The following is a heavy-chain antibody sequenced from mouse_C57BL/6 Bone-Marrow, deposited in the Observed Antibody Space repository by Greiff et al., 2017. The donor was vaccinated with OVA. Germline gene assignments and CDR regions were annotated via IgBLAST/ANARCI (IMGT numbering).Heavy chain of an antibody. CDR3: ARWGYDGYLYYFDY. CDR2: INPNNGGT. Sequence: VQLQQSGPELVKPGASVKISCKASGYTFTDYYMNWVKQSHGKSLEWIGDINPNNGGTSYNQKFKGKATLTVDKSSSTAYMELRSLTSEDSAVYYCARWGYDGYLYYFDYWGQGTTLTVSS. J-gene: IGHJ2*01. CDR1: GYTFTDYY. D-gene: IGHD2-3*01. V-gene: IGHV1-26*01.